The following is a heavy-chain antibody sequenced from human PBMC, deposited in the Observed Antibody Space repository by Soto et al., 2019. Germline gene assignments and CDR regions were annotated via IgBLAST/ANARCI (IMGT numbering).Heavy chain of an antibody. CDR3: ARVWGGFGELQDDY. V-gene: IGHV1-46*03. D-gene: IGHD3-10*01. J-gene: IGHJ4*02. Sequence: QVQLVQSGAEVKKPGASVKVSCKASGYTFTSYYMHWVRQAPGQGLEWMGIINPRGGSTSDAQKFQGRVTMTRDTSRGTVYMERSRLRSEDTAVYCCARVWGGFGELQDDYWGQGTLVTVSS. CDR1: GYTFTSYY. CDR2: INPRGGST.